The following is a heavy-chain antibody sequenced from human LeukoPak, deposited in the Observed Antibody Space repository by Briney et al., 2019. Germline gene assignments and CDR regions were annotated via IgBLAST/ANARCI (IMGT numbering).Heavy chain of an antibody. CDR3: ARHTRPLRYFDWLSKFDY. V-gene: IGHV3-30*02. Sequence: GGSLRLSCAASGFTFSSYGMHWVRQAPGKGLEWVAFIRYDGSNKYYADSVKGRFTISRDNSKNTLYLQMNSLRAEDTAVYYCARHTRPLRYFDWLSKFDYWGQGTLVTVSS. CDR2: IRYDGSNK. CDR1: GFTFSSYG. J-gene: IGHJ4*02. D-gene: IGHD3-9*01.